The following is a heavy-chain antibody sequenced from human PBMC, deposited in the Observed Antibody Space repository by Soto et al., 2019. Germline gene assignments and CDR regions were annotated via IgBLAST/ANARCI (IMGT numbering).Heavy chain of an antibody. CDR2: IVPIYRTA. D-gene: IGHD6-13*01. CDR1: GGTFSSYR. Sequence: ASVKVSCKASGGTFSSYRINWVRQAPGQGLEWVGGIVPIYRTADYAQEFQGRVTITADESARTAYMELRSLKSRDTAVYYCVRDSGAKLSSSWGQGTLVTVSS. J-gene: IGHJ4*02. V-gene: IGHV1-69*13. CDR3: VRDSGAKLSSS.